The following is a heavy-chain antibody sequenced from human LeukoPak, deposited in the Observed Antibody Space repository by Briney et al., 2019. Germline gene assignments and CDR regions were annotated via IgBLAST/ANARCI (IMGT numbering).Heavy chain of an antibody. D-gene: IGHD3-10*01. CDR3: ARDLYYGSGSYGCPNY. V-gene: IGHV1-46*01. CDR1: GYTFTSYY. J-gene: IGHJ4*02. Sequence: ASGKLSCKASGYTFTSYYMHWVRQSPGQELEGMGIINPSGGSTSYAQKYPGRVTMTPDTSTSTVYMELSSLRSEDTAVYYCARDLYYGSGSYGCPNYWGEGTLVTVSS. CDR2: INPSGGST.